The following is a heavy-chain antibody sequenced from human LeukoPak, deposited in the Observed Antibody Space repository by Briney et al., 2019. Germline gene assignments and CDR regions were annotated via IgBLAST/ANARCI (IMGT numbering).Heavy chain of an antibody. V-gene: IGHV3-11*04. D-gene: IGHD3-22*01. Sequence: PGGSLRLSCAASGFTFSDYYMSWIRQAPGKGLEWVSYISSSGSTIYYANSVKGRFTISRDNAKNSLYLQMNSLRAEDTAMYFCAKDLTYSDSSGYDSVLDYWGQGTLVTVSS. CDR3: AKDLTYSDSSGYDSVLDY. J-gene: IGHJ4*02. CDR2: ISSSGSTI. CDR1: GFTFSDYY.